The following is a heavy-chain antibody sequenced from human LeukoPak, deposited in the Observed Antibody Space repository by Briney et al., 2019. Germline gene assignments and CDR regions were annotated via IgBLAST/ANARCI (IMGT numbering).Heavy chain of an antibody. Sequence: SQTLSLTCTVSGGSISSGDYYWSWIRQPPGQGLEWIGYLYYSGSTYYNPSLKSRATISVDTSKNQFSLKLSSVTAADTAVYYCAREDYVWGSYRSRGGFDYWGQGTLVTVSS. J-gene: IGHJ4*02. CDR1: GGSISSGDYY. D-gene: IGHD3-16*02. CDR2: LYYSGST. V-gene: IGHV4-30-4*01. CDR3: AREDYVWGSYRSRGGFDY.